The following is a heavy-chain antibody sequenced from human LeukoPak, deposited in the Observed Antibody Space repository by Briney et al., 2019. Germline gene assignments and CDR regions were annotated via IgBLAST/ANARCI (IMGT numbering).Heavy chain of an antibody. CDR2: IIPILGIA. CDR3: ARGPYSSSYDFDY. D-gene: IGHD6-6*01. V-gene: IGHV1-69*04. J-gene: IGHJ4*02. Sequence: SVKVSCKASGGTFSSYAISWVRPAPGQGLEWMGRIIPILGIANYAQKFQGRVTITADKSTSTDYMELSSLRSEGTAVYYCARGPYSSSYDFDYWGQGTLVTVSS. CDR1: GGTFSSYA.